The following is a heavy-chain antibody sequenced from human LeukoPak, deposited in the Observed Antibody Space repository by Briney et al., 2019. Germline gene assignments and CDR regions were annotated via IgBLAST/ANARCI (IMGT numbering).Heavy chain of an antibody. D-gene: IGHD5-18*01. CDR3: ARRGYSYYYYYMDV. J-gene: IGHJ6*03. V-gene: IGHV4-38-2*01. CDR1: GYSISSGYY. Sequence: PSETLSLTCAVSGYSISSGYYWGWIRQPPGKGLERIGSIYHSGSTYYNPSLKSRVTISVDTSKNQFSLKLSSVTAADTAVYYCARRGYSYYYYYMDVWGKGTTVTVSS. CDR2: IYHSGST.